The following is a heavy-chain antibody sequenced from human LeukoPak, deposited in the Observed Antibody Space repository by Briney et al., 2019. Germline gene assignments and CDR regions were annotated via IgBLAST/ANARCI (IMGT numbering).Heavy chain of an antibody. J-gene: IGHJ5*02. CDR2: ISSSGSTI. Sequence: GGSLRLSCAASGFTFSSYEMNWVRQAPGKGLEWVSYISSSGSTIYYAESVKGRFTISRDNAKNSLYLQMNSLRAEDTAVYYCAMREIVVVTWGQGTLVTVSS. CDR1: GFTFSSYE. CDR3: AMREIVVVT. V-gene: IGHV3-48*03. D-gene: IGHD2-21*01.